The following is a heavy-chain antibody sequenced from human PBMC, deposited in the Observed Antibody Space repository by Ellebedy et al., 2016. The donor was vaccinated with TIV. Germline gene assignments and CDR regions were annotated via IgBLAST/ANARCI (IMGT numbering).Heavy chain of an antibody. CDR1: GFTFVDYS. V-gene: IGHV3-48*02. Sequence: PGGSLRLSCRASGFTFVDYSMTRVRQAPGKGLEWVSYISSSSSTIYYADSVKGRFTISRDNAKNSLYLQMNSLRDEDTAVYYCARDSVPLTDYYLYFDYWGQGTLVTVSS. CDR2: ISSSSSTI. D-gene: IGHD3-9*01. J-gene: IGHJ4*02. CDR3: ARDSVPLTDYYLYFDY.